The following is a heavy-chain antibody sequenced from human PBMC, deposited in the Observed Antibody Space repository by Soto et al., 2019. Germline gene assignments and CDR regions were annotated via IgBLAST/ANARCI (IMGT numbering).Heavy chain of an antibody. Sequence: EVQLVESGGGLVQPGGSLRLTCAASGFTFSIYSMNWVRQAPGKGLEWFSYIMPGSSHIFYADSVKGRFTISRDNAKNTRYLQMNILSAKVTAVDYCAIEEVEDTSVHVFAIWGQGTMVTVSS. V-gene: IGHV3-48*01. CDR3: AIEEVEDTSVHVFAI. CDR1: GFTFSIYS. CDR2: IMPGSSHI. J-gene: IGHJ3*02. D-gene: IGHD1-26*01.